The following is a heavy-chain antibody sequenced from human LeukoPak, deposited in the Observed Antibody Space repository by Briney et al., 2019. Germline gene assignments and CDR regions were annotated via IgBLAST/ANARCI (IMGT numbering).Heavy chain of an antibody. J-gene: IGHJ4*02. V-gene: IGHV3-7*01. Sequence: GGSLRLSCAVSGFTFSSYWMSWVRQAPGKGLEWVANIKQDGSEKYYVDSVKGRFTLSRDNAKNSLYLQMNSLRADDTAVYYCATGDCSSWGQGALVTVSS. D-gene: IGHD2-15*01. CDR3: ATGDCSS. CDR2: IKQDGSEK. CDR1: GFTFSSYW.